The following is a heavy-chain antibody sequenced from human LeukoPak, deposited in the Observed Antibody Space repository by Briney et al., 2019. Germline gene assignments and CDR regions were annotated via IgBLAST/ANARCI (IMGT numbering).Heavy chain of an antibody. Sequence: SETLSLTCAVYGGSFSNYYWSWIRQPPGKGLEWIGYIYYSGSTNYNPSLKSRVTMSVDTSKSQFSLKLNSVTAADTAMYYCARGGQQLSFFDYWGQGTLVTVSS. D-gene: IGHD6-13*01. V-gene: IGHV4-59*12. CDR3: ARGGQQLSFFDY. CDR2: IYYSGST. CDR1: GGSFSNYY. J-gene: IGHJ4*02.